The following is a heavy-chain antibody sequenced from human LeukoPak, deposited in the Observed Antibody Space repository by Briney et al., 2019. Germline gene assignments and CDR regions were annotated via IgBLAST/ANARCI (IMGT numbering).Heavy chain of an antibody. Sequence: PGRSLRLSCAASGFTFSSYGMHWVRQAPGKGLEWVAVISYDGSNKYYADSVKGRFTISRDNSKNTLYLRMNSLRAEDTAVYYCAKDRFLYDSSGPLDYWGQGTLVTVSS. V-gene: IGHV3-30*18. D-gene: IGHD3-22*01. J-gene: IGHJ4*02. CDR1: GFTFSSYG. CDR2: ISYDGSNK. CDR3: AKDRFLYDSSGPLDY.